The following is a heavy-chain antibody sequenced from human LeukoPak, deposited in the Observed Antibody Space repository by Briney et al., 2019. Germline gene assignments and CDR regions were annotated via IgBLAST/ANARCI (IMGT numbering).Heavy chain of an antibody. CDR1: GYTFTGYY. CDR3: VVTGATTYFDY. Sequence: ASVKVSCKASGYTFTGYYMHWVRQAPGQGLEWMGWINPNSGGTNYARKFQGRVTMTRDKSISTAYMELSRLRSDDTAVYYCVVTGATTYFDYWGQGTLVTVSS. V-gene: IGHV1-2*02. J-gene: IGHJ4*02. CDR2: INPNSGGT. D-gene: IGHD1-26*01.